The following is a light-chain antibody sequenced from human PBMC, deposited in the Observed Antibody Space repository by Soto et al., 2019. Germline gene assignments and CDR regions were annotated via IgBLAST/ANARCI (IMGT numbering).Light chain of an antibody. J-gene: IGKJ1*01. CDR1: HSISSH. V-gene: IGKV3-20*01. CDR3: QQYGSSPPRT. Sequence: EIVMTQSPATLSVSPGERATLSCRASHSISSHLAWYQQKPGQAPRLLIYGASTRATDVPDRFSGSGSGADFTLTISRLEPEDFAVYYCQQYGSSPPRTFGQGTKVDIK. CDR2: GAS.